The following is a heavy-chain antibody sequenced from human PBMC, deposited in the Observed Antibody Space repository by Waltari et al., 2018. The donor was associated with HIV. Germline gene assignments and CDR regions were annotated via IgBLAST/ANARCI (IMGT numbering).Heavy chain of an antibody. CDR1: GYTFTSYG. D-gene: IGHD1-26*01. Sequence: QVQLVQSGAEVKKPGASVKVSCKASGYTFTSYGISWVRQATRQRPEWMGWIIAYNDNTDYAQKYQVRVTMTTDTSTSTAYMELRSLRSDDTALYYCAMRDSSEWVDGMDVWGQGTTVTVSS. CDR2: IIAYNDNT. CDR3: AMRDSSEWVDGMDV. V-gene: IGHV1-18*01. J-gene: IGHJ6*02.